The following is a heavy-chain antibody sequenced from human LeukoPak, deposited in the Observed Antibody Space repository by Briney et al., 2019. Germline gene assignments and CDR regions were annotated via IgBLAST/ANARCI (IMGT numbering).Heavy chain of an antibody. V-gene: IGHV1-46*01. J-gene: IGHJ4*02. Sequence: ASVKVSCKASGYTFTGYYIHWVRQAPGQGLEWMGIINPSGGSTRYAQKFQGRVTMTRDTSTSTVYMELSSLRSEDTAVYYCARDIGGSSGYSLFDYWGQGILVTVSS. CDR2: INPSGGST. CDR3: ARDIGGSSGYSLFDY. CDR1: GYTFTGYY. D-gene: IGHD3-22*01.